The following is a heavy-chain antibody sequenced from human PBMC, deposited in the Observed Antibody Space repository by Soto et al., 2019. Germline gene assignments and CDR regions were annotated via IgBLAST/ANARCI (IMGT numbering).Heavy chain of an antibody. J-gene: IGHJ4*02. CDR3: AREGRGDRYCSSTSCYQDPTD. D-gene: IGHD2-2*01. V-gene: IGHV1-18*01. CDR1: GYTFTSYG. Sequence: ASVKVSCKASGYTFTSYGINWVRQAPGQGLEWMGWISAYNGNTNYAQKLQGRVTMTTDTSTSTAYMELRSLRSDDTAVYYCAREGRGDRYCSSTSCYQDPTDWGQGTLVTVSS. CDR2: ISAYNGNT.